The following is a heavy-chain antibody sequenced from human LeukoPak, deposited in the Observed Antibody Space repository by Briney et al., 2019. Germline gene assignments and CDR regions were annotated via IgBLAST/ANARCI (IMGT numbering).Heavy chain of an antibody. Sequence: PSQTLSLTCTLSGGSISSSAYYWSWIRQHPGKGLEWIGYIYYSGTTYYNPSLKSRITISVDTSKNQFSLKLNSVTDADTAVYYCARGENYGTCYFDYWGQGTLVTVSS. CDR1: GGSISSSAYY. V-gene: IGHV4-31*03. J-gene: IGHJ4*02. CDR2: IYYSGTT. D-gene: IGHD4-17*01. CDR3: ARGENYGTCYFDY.